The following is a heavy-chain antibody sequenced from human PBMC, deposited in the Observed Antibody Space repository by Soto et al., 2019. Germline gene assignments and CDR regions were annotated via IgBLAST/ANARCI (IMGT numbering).Heavy chain of an antibody. V-gene: IGHV3-30*18. Sequence: QEQLVESGGGVVQSGRSLTLSCVGSGFDFNSHGMHWVRQAPGKGLEWVAVISYDGSNKYYADSVKGGFTSSRDNSKNAVYLQVNSLRVEDTPLYYWAKERTAILAEISWLEAWGQGTLVTVSS. CDR2: ISYDGSNK. CDR1: GFDFNSHG. D-gene: IGHD5-12*01. CDR3: AKERTAILAEISWLEA. J-gene: IGHJ4*02.